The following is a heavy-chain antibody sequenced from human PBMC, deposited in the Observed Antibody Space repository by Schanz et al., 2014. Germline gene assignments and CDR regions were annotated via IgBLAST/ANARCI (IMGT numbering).Heavy chain of an antibody. V-gene: IGHV3-23*04. CDR3: ARKVVATIGGYYDN. D-gene: IGHD5-12*01. Sequence: EVQVVESGGGLVQPGGSLRLSCAASGFTFSSYAMSWVRQAPGKGLEWVSAISGSGGSTYYADSVKGRFTISRDNSKNTLYLQMNSLRAEDTAVYYCARKVVATIGGYYDNWGQGTLVIVSS. CDR1: GFTFSSYA. J-gene: IGHJ4*02. CDR2: ISGSGGST.